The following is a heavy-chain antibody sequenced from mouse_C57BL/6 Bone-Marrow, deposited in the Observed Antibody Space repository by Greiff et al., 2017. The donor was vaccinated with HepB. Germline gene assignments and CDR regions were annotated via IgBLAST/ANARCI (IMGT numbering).Heavy chain of an antibody. D-gene: IGHD1-1*01. CDR3: ARCALYDYGPYWYFDV. CDR1: GYTFTSYW. V-gene: IGHV1-53*01. CDR2: INPSNGGT. J-gene: IGHJ1*03. Sequence: QVQLKESGTELVKPGASVKLSCKASGYTFTSYWMHWVKQRPGQGLEWIGNINPSNGGTNYNEKFKSKATLTVDKSSSTAYMQLSSLTSEDSAVYYCARCALYDYGPYWYFDVWGTGTTVTVSS.